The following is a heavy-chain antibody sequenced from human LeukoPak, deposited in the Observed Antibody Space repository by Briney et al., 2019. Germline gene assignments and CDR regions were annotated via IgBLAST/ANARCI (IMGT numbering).Heavy chain of an antibody. CDR3: AKDASGNQRITMIVVVIGYFDY. J-gene: IGHJ4*02. Sequence: GGSLRLSCAASGFTFSSYTMSWVRQAPGKGLEWVSGVSGSGGSTHYADSVKGRFTISRDNSKNTLYLQMNSLRAEDTAVYYCAKDASGNQRITMIVVVIGYFDYWGQGTLVTASS. V-gene: IGHV3-23*01. CDR1: GFTFSSYT. D-gene: IGHD3-22*01. CDR2: VSGSGGST.